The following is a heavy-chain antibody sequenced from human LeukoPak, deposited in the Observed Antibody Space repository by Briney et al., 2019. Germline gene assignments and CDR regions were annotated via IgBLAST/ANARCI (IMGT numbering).Heavy chain of an antibody. J-gene: IGHJ4*02. Sequence: GESLQISCKGSGYSFTSYWIGWVRQVSGKGLEWMGIIYPSDSDTRYSPSFQGQVTISADKSISTAHLQWSSLKASDTAMYYCARRIAAAGRVDYWGQGTLVTVSS. V-gene: IGHV5-51*01. CDR3: ARRIAAAGRVDY. D-gene: IGHD6-13*01. CDR2: IYPSDSDT. CDR1: GYSFTSYW.